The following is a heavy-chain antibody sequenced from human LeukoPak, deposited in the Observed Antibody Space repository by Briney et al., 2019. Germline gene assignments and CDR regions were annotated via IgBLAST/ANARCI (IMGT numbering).Heavy chain of an antibody. Sequence: PGGPLRLSCAASGFTFRNHWMHWVRHTPGKGPVRVSRISSDGSSTTYADSVKGRFTISRDNAKNTLYLQMNNLRAEDAAMYYCARDQRVTGRPDIDYWGQGTLVIVSS. CDR1: GFTFRNHW. CDR3: ARDQRVTGRPDIDY. D-gene: IGHD6-6*01. J-gene: IGHJ4*02. CDR2: ISSDGSST. V-gene: IGHV3-74*03.